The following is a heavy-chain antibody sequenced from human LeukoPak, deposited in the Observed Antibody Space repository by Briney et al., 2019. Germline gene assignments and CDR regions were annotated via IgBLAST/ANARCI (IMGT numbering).Heavy chain of an antibody. CDR1: GFTFSSYA. J-gene: IGHJ4*02. D-gene: IGHD3-10*01. CDR3: AKDVKMFRGPMIMRHFDY. CDR2: ISFHGSEK. Sequence: PGRSLRLSCAASGFTFSSYAMHWVRQAPGKGLEWVALISFHGSEKYYAESVKGRFTISRDNSKNALYLQMNSVRVEDTAVYFCAKDVKMFRGPMIMRHFDYWGQGTLVTVSS. V-gene: IGHV3-30*04.